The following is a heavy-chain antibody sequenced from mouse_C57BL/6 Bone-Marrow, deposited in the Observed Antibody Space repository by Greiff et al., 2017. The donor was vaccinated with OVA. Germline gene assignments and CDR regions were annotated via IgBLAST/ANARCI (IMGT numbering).Heavy chain of an antibody. CDR3: ARREDYYGSSFAMDY. J-gene: IGHJ4*01. CDR2: IYPGDGDT. Sequence: VKLMESGPELVKPGASVKISCKASGYAFSSSWMNWVKQRPGKGLEWIGRIYPGDGDTNYNGKFKGKATLTADKSSSTAYMQLSSLTSEDSAVYFCARREDYYGSSFAMDYWGQGTSVTVSS. V-gene: IGHV1-82*01. D-gene: IGHD1-1*01. CDR1: GYAFSSSW.